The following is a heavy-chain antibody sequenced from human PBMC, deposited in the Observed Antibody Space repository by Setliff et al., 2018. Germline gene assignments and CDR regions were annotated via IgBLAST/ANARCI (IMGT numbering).Heavy chain of an antibody. V-gene: IGHV4-39*07. Sequence: SDTLSLTCTVSGGSISSSSYYWGWIRQPPGKGLEWIGSIYYSGSTYYNPSLKSRVTISVDTSKNQFSLKLSSVTAADTAAYYCARRETYYNFWSGYYAYWGQGTLVTVSS. J-gene: IGHJ4*02. CDR1: GGSISSSSYY. CDR2: IYYSGST. D-gene: IGHD3-3*01. CDR3: ARRETYYNFWSGYYAY.